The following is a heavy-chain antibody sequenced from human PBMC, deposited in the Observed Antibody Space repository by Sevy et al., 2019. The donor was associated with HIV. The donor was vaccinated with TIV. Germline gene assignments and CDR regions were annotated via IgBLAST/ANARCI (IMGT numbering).Heavy chain of an antibody. V-gene: IGHV3-48*02. CDR1: GFTFSSYS. D-gene: IGHD3-3*01. Sequence: GGSLRLSCAASGFTFSSYSMNWVRQAPGKGLEWVSYISSSSSTIYYAHSVKGRFTISRDNAKNTLYLQMNSLRDEDTAVYYCARDVSGESPAFDVWGQGTMVTVSS. CDR3: ARDVSGESPAFDV. CDR2: ISSSSSTI. J-gene: IGHJ3*01.